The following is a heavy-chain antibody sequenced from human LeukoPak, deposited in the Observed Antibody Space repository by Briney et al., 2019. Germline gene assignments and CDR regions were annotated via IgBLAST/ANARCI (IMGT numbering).Heavy chain of an antibody. D-gene: IGHD3-10*01. Sequence: SETLSLTCTVSGGSISTYYWSWIRQPPGKGLEWIGYIYYRGSANYNPSLKSRLTISVDTSKNQLSLKLTSVTAADTAMYCCARAGDYYSSGSYLGYWGQGTLVTVSS. CDR3: ARAGDYYSSGSYLGY. CDR2: IYYRGSA. V-gene: IGHV4-59*01. CDR1: GGSISTYY. J-gene: IGHJ4*02.